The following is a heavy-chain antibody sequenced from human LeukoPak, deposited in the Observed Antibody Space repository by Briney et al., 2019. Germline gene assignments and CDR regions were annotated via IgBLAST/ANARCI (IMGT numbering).Heavy chain of an antibody. CDR2: IKQDGSEE. V-gene: IGHV3-7*01. J-gene: IGHJ6*02. CDR1: GFTFSNYA. CDR3: VRYWGYYGMDV. Sequence: PGGSLRLSCAASGFTFSNYAMNWVRQAPGKGLEWVANIKQDGSEENYVDSVKGRFTISRDNAKNSLYLQMNRLRAEDTAVYYCVRYWGYYGMDVWGQGTTVTVSS. D-gene: IGHD7-27*01.